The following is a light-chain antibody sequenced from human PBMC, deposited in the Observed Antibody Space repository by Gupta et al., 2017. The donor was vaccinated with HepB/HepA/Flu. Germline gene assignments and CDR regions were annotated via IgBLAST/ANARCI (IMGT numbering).Light chain of an antibody. CDR3: QQYDSPPRT. CDR1: QSLTSNS. Sequence: LSPGERASLSCRASQSLTSNSLAWYQQKPGQAPRLIIYGGSSRAAGIADRFSGSGSGTDFSLTISRLEPEDFAVYYCQQYDSPPRTFGPGTRVELK. CDR2: GGS. J-gene: IGKJ1*01. V-gene: IGKV3-20*01.